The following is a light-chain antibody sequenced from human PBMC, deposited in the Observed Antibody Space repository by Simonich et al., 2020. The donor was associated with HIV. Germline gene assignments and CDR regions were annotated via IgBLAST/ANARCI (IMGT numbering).Light chain of an antibody. J-gene: IGKJ4*01. CDR2: GAS. V-gene: IGKV3-15*01. CDR3: QQRSNWPST. CDR1: HSVSSN. Sequence: EIVMTQSPATLSVSPGERATLSCRASHSVSSNLAWHQQKPGQAPRLLIYGASTRATGIPARFIGSGSGTEFTLTISSLEPEDFAVYYCQQRSNWPSTFGGGTKVVIK.